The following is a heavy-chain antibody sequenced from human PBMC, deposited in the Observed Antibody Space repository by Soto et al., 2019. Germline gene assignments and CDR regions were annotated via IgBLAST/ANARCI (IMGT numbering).Heavy chain of an antibody. CDR1: GGTFSSYA. Sequence: QVQLVQSGAEVKKPGSSVKVSCKASGGTFSSYAISRVRQAPGQGLEWMGGIIPIFGTANYAQKFQGRVTSSADEATSTGDVELSSLRSEDTAVYYCARRVASIFGGDHYYYCGMDVWGQGSTVTVSS. J-gene: IGHJ6*02. D-gene: IGHD3-3*01. V-gene: IGHV1-69*12. CDR2: IIPIFGTA. CDR3: ARRVASIFGGDHYYYCGMDV.